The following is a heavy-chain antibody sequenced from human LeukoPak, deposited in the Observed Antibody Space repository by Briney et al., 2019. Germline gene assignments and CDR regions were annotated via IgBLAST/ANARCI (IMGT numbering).Heavy chain of an antibody. CDR1: GFTFDDYG. CDR2: ISWNGAGT. Sequence: GGSLRLSCAASGFTFDDYGMSWVRQAPGKGLEWVSGISWNGAGTDYADSVKGRFTISRDNAKNTLYLQMDSLRAEDTAVYYCTSLGGLDYWGQGTLVTVSS. J-gene: IGHJ4*02. D-gene: IGHD1-26*01. V-gene: IGHV3-20*04. CDR3: TSLGGLDY.